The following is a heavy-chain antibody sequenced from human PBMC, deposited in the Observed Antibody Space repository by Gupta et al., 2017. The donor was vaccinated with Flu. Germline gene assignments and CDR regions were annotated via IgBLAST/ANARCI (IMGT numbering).Heavy chain of an antibody. CDR2: IYHSGST. CDR3: ARDSGRSAAGTN. V-gene: IGHV4-38-2*02. D-gene: IGHD6-13*01. Sequence: QVQLQESGPGLVKPSETLSLTCAVSGYSISSGYYWGWIRQPPGKGLEWIGSIYHSGSTYYNPSLKSRVTISVDTSKNQFSLKLSSVTAADTTVYYCARDSGRSAAGTNWGQGTLVTVSS. CDR1: GYSISSGYY. J-gene: IGHJ4*02.